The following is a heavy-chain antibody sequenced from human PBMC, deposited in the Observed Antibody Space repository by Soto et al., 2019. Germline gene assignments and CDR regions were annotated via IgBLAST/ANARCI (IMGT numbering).Heavy chain of an antibody. CDR3: ATVTTGTGPYYFDY. J-gene: IGHJ4*02. CDR2: FDPEDGET. Sequence: ASVKVSCKVSGYTLTELSMHWVRQAPGKGLEWMGGFDPEDGETIYAQKFQGRVTMTEDTSTDTAFMELSSLRSEDTAVYYCATVTTGTGPYYFDYWGQGTLVTVSS. D-gene: IGHD1-1*01. CDR1: GYTLTELS. V-gene: IGHV1-24*01.